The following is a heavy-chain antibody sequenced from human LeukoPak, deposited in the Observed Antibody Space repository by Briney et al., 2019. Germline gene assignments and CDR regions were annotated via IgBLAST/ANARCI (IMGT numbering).Heavy chain of an antibody. V-gene: IGHV3-53*01. Sequence: GGSLRLSCVASGFTVSSSYMTWVRQAPGKGLEWVSFIYSGGSTYYADSVKGRFTISRDNSKNTLYLQMNSLRAEDTAVYYCATLYGSGSYYVPVHFDYWGQGTLVTVSS. CDR3: ATLYGSGSYYVPVHFDY. CDR1: GFTVSSSY. D-gene: IGHD3-10*01. J-gene: IGHJ4*02. CDR2: IYSGGST.